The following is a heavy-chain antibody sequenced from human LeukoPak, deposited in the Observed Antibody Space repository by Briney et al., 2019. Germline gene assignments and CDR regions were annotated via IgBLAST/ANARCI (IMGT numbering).Heavy chain of an antibody. CDR2: ISRDSRTL. Sequence: PWGSLRLSCAASGFNFDDYAMHWVRQGPGKGLEWVSGISRDSRTLIYADSVKGRFTISRDNAKNSLYLQMNSLRSEDSAFYFCVKKSGGAYPFGYWGQATHLTFSA. CDR1: GFNFDDYA. D-gene: IGHD2-15*01. V-gene: IGHV3-9*01. J-gene: IGHJ4*02. CDR3: VKKSGGAYPFGY.